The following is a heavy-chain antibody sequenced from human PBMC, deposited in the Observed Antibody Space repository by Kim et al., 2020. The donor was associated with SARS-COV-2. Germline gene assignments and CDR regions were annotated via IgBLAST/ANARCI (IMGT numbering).Heavy chain of an antibody. J-gene: IGHJ4*02. D-gene: IGHD2-2*01. V-gene: IGHV3-23*01. CDR2: ISVSGGHT. CDR3: AKEGDAAAVRYYFDY. Sequence: GGSLRLSCAASGFSFDTYAMTWVRQAPGKGLEWVSAISVSGGHTFYADSVKGRFTISRDNSKNTLYLQMNSLRADDTAIYYCAKEGDAAAVRYYFDYWGQGTLVTVSS. CDR1: GFSFDTYA.